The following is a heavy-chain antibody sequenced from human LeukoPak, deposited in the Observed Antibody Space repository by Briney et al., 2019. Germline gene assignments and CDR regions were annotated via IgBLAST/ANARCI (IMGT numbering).Heavy chain of an antibody. Sequence: GGSLRLSCVASDFTFPNYAMTWVRLAPGKGLEWVSSIGGSGSNTNYADSVRGRFTVSGDNSKNTLYLQMNSLRAEDTAVYYCGRDPNGDYVGAFEFWGQGTLVSVSS. J-gene: IGHJ3*01. D-gene: IGHD4-17*01. V-gene: IGHV3-23*01. CDR2: IGGSGSNT. CDR3: GRDPNGDYVGAFEF. CDR1: DFTFPNYA.